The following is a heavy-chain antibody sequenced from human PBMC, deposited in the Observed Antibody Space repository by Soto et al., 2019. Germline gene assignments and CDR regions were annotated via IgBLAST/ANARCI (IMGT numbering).Heavy chain of an antibody. J-gene: IGHJ4*02. D-gene: IGHD2-15*01. CDR3: ARATATWLVDN. V-gene: IGHV4-59*01. CDR2: IYYRGGT. Sequence: SETLSLTCNVSGASISSYYWSWIRQPPGKGLEWIGYIYYRGGTDYNPSLKSRLTISVDAAKNQFSLKLSSVTTADTAVYYCARATATWLVDNWGQGTLVTVSS. CDR1: GASISSYY.